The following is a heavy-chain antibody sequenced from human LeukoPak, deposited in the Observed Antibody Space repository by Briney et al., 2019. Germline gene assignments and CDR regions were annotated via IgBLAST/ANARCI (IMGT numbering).Heavy chain of an antibody. J-gene: IGHJ4*02. CDR1: GGSFSGYY. CDR3: ARAFTYYDYVWGSYRYDYFDY. CDR2: INNSGST. Sequence: SETLSLTCAVYGGSFSGYYWSWIRQPPGKGLEWVGEINNSGSTNYNSSLKSRVTISVDTSKNQFSLKLSSVTAADTAVYYCARAFTYYDYVWGSYRYDYFDYWGQGTLVTVSS. V-gene: IGHV4-34*01. D-gene: IGHD3-16*02.